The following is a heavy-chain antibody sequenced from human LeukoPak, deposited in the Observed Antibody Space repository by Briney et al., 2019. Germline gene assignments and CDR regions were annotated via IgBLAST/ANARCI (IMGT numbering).Heavy chain of an antibody. V-gene: IGHV3-21*01. D-gene: IGHD3-22*01. J-gene: IGHJ4*02. CDR2: ISSSSSYI. CDR3: VSVPYYYHSCF. CDR1: GFTLGNYT. Sequence: GGSLRLSCAASGFTLGNYTMNWVRQAPGQGLEWVSSISSSSSYIYYADSMQGRFTISRDNAKNSLCLQMNSLRAEDTAVYYCVSVPYYYHSCFWGQGTLVTVS.